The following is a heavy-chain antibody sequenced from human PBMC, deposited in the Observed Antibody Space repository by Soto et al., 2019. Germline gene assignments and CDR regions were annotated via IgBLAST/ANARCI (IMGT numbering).Heavy chain of an antibody. CDR2: IIPIFGTA. CDR3: ARDGSGYRSRASPMDV. CDR1: GDTFSSYA. D-gene: IGHD3-22*01. J-gene: IGHJ6*02. V-gene: IGHV1-69*01. Sequence: QVQLVQSGAEVKKPGSSVKVSCKASGDTFSSYAISWVRQAPGQGLEWMGGIIPIFGTANYAQKFQGRVTITADESKRTAYMELSSLRSEDTAVYYCARDGSGYRSRASPMDVWGQGTTVTVSS.